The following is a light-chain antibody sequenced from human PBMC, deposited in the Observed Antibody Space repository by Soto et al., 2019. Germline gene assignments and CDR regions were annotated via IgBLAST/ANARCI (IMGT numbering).Light chain of an antibody. CDR3: QTDNSAPLT. Sequence: DIQMTQSPSSLSASVGDRVTITCRASQGISIYLAWYQQKPGKVPKLLIYAASTVQSGVPSRFSGSGSGTDFTLTISSLQPEDVATYYCQTDNSAPLTCGPGTKVDIK. V-gene: IGKV1-27*01. CDR2: AAS. CDR1: QGISIY. J-gene: IGKJ3*01.